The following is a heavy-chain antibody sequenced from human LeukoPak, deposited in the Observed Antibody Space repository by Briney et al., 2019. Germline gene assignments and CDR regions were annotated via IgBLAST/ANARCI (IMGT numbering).Heavy chain of an antibody. J-gene: IGHJ3*02. CDR3: AREVTTMVRGNSLTNAFDI. CDR2: INHSGST. D-gene: IGHD3-10*01. Sequence: SETLSLTCAVYGGSFSGYYWSWIRQPPGKGLEWIGEINHSGSTNYNPSLKSRVTISVDTSKNQFSLKLSSVTAADTAVYYCAREVTTMVRGNSLTNAFDIWGQGTMVTVSS. V-gene: IGHV4-34*01. CDR1: GGSFSGYY.